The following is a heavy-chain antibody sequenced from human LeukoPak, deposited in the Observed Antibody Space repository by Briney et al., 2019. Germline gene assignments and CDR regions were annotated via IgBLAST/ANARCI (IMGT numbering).Heavy chain of an antibody. Sequence: GGSLRLSCTASGFAFSDYWMSWVRQAPGKGLEWLANINQDGSQTSYVDSVRGRFTVSRDNPKNSLYLQMNSLRADDTAVYYCARDSSPRYSGYDWVFWGRGTLVIVSS. CDR3: ARDSSPRYSGYDWVF. D-gene: IGHD5-12*01. CDR2: INQDGSQT. CDR1: GFAFSDYW. V-gene: IGHV3-7*01. J-gene: IGHJ4*02.